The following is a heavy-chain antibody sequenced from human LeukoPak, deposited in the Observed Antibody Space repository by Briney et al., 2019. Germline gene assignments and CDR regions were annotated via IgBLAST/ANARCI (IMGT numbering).Heavy chain of an antibody. V-gene: IGHV3-30*01. CDR1: GFTFSSYA. CDR3: ASAQSGWVLAPLDY. D-gene: IGHD2-8*02. J-gene: IGHJ4*02. Sequence: GGSLRLSWAASGFTFSSYAMSWVRQAPGKGLEWVAVISYDGSNKYYADSVKGRFTSSRDNSKNTLYPQINSVRAEDTAVYYCASAQSGWVLAPLDYWGQGTLVTVSS. CDR2: ISYDGSNK.